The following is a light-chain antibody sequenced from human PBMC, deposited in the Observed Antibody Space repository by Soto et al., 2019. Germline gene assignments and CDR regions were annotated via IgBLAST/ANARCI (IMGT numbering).Light chain of an antibody. CDR1: SSDVGGYKY. CDR3: SSLTGRGSYV. CDR2: DVT. Sequence: QSALTQPASVSGSPGQSITISCTGTSSDVGGYKYVSWYQQHPDKAPKLIIYDVTNRPSGISNRFSGSKSGNTPSLTISGLQVEAEADYYCSSLTGRGSYVSGTGTKLTAL. V-gene: IGLV2-14*01. J-gene: IGLJ1*01.